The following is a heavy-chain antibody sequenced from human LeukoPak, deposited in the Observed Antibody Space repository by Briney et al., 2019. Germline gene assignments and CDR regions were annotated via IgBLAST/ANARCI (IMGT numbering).Heavy chain of an antibody. D-gene: IGHD1-7*01. Sequence: SETLSLTCAFYGESFSGFYFSWVRQPPGKGLEWIGEISTYRRTTYSPSLKSRVTISVDAVDTSRMQFSLKLQSVTAAYTAVYDCGRNYHGGLDHWGQGTLVTVSS. CDR1: GESFSGFY. CDR3: GRNYHGGLDH. V-gene: IGHV4-34*01. J-gene: IGHJ5*02. CDR2: ISTYRRT.